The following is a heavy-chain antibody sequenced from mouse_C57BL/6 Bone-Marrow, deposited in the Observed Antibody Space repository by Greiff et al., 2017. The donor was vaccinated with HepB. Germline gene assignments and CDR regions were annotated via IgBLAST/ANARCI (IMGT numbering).Heavy chain of an antibody. Sequence: EVQVVESGGDLVKPGGSLKLSCAASGFTFSSYGMSWVRQTPDKRLEWVATISSGGSYTYYPDSVKGRFTISRDNAKNTLYLQMSSLKSEDTAMYYCARFICFAYWGQGTLVTVSA. CDR1: GFTFSSYG. CDR2: ISSGGSYT. D-gene: IGHD1-1*01. V-gene: IGHV5-6*01. CDR3: ARFICFAY. J-gene: IGHJ3*01.